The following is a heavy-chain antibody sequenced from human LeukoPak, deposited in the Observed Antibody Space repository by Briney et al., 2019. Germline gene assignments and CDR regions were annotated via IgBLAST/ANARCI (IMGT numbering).Heavy chain of an antibody. CDR2: ISWDGGST. D-gene: IGHD1-26*01. V-gene: IGHV3-43D*03. J-gene: IGHJ4*02. CDR3: AKAAFRWELPHSHFDY. Sequence: GGSLRLSCAASGFTFDDYAMHWVRQAPGKGLEWVSLISWDGGSTYYADSVKGRFTISRDNSKNSLYLQMNSLRAEDTALYYCAKAAFRWELPHSHFDYWGQGTLVTVSS. CDR1: GFTFDDYA.